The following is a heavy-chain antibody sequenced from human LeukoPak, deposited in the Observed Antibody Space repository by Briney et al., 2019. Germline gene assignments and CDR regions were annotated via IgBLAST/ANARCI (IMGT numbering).Heavy chain of an antibody. CDR2: VYTDGST. CDR3: ARDAAWDYFDS. J-gene: IGHJ4*02. Sequence: SETLSLTCTVSGASISSYYWSWIRQPAGKGLEWIGRVYTDGSTDYNPSLKSRVTMSVDTSRNQFSLKLSSVTAADTAIYYCARDAAWDYFDSWGQGTLVTVSP. CDR1: GASISSYY. V-gene: IGHV4-4*07. D-gene: IGHD7-27*01.